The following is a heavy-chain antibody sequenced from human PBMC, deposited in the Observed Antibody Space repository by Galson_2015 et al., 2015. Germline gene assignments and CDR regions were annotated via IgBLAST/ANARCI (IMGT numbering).Heavy chain of an antibody. V-gene: IGHV3-74*01. CDR2: MNVDGTIT. CDR1: GFTFSSFW. Sequence: SLRLSCAASGFTFSSFWLHWVRQVPGKGLVWVSHMNVDGTITNYAESVKGRFTISRDNARNSLYLQMDSLEVEDTAVYYCGTYLTNTAVDSWGQGALV. D-gene: IGHD2-8*01. J-gene: IGHJ4*02. CDR3: GTYLTNTAVDS.